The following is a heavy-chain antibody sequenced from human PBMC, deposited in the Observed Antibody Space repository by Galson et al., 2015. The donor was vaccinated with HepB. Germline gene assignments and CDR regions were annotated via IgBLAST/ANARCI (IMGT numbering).Heavy chain of an antibody. CDR3: ARLITIFGVVIEYNGMDV. Sequence: SLRLSCAASGFTVSSNYMSWVRQAPGKGLEGVSVIYSGGSTYYADSVKGRFTISRDNSKNTLYLQMNSLRAEDTAVYYCARLITIFGVVIEYNGMDVWGQGTTVTVSS. CDR1: GFTVSSNY. D-gene: IGHD3-3*01. CDR2: IYSGGST. V-gene: IGHV3-66*01. J-gene: IGHJ6*02.